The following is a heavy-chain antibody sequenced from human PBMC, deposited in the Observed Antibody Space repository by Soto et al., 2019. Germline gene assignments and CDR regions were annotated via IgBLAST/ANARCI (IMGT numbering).Heavy chain of an antibody. CDR2: IIPIFGTA. D-gene: IGHD3-10*01. CDR1: GWRMSIDA. Sequence: LNGSWKSSGWRMSIDAVSWLPLAPGKGKEWIGGIIPIFGTANDAQKFQGRVTITADESTCTAYMELSSLRSEDTALYYCARADGSGSCCLYCFDFCGQGLLGTVSS. CDR3: ARADGSGSCCLYCFDF. V-gene: IGHV1-69*01. J-gene: IGHJ4*02.